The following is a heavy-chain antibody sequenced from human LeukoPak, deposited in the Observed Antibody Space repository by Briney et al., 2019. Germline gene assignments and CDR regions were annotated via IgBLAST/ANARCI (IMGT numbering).Heavy chain of an antibody. CDR3: ARGYGDFLSYYYYGMDV. Sequence: ASVKVSCKASGYTFTSYDINWVRQATGQGLEWMGCMNPNSGNTGYAQKFQGRVTMTRNTSISTAYMELSSLRSEDTAVYYCARGYGDFLSYYYYGMDVWGQGTTVTVSS. J-gene: IGHJ6*02. CDR2: MNPNSGNT. CDR1: GYTFTSYD. V-gene: IGHV1-8*01. D-gene: IGHD4-17*01.